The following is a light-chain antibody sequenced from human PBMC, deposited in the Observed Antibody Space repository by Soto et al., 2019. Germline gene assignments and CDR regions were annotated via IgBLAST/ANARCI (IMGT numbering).Light chain of an antibody. Sequence: DIQMTQSPSSVSASVGDRCAISLRASEDINSRLAWYQQKPGNAPKLLIYAASSLQSGVPSRFSGSGSGTDFTLTISSLQPEDFATYYCQQSYSTPGITFGQGTRLEIK. CDR2: AAS. V-gene: IGKV1-12*01. CDR1: EDINSR. CDR3: QQSYSTPGIT. J-gene: IGKJ5*01.